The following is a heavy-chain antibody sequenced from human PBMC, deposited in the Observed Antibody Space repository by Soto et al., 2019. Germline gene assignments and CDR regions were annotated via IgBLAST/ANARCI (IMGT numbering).Heavy chain of an antibody. CDR2: INPSGGST. D-gene: IGHD2-2*02. J-gene: IGHJ6*03. Sequence: ASVKVSCKASGYTFTSYYMHWVRQAPGQGLEWMGIINPSGGSTSYAQKFQGRVTMTRDTSTSTVYMELSSLRSEDTAVYYCARQGAPGDIVVVPAAIRRIVDYYYMDVWGKGTTVTVSS. CDR3: ARQGAPGDIVVVPAAIRRIVDYYYMDV. CDR1: GYTFTSYY. V-gene: IGHV1-46*01.